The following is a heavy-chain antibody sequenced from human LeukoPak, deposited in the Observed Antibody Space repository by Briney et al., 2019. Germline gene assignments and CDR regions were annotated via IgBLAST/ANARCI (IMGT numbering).Heavy chain of an antibody. D-gene: IGHD2-15*01. CDR3: ARDLYLAATGHYYYGMDV. CDR1: GFTFSSYG. Sequence: GRSLRLSCAASGFTFSSYGMHWVRQAPGKGLEWVAVIWYDGSNKYYADSVKGRFTISRDNSKNTLYLQMNSLRAEDTAVYYCARDLYLAATGHYYYGMDVWGQGTTVTVSS. V-gene: IGHV3-33*01. J-gene: IGHJ6*02. CDR2: IWYDGSNK.